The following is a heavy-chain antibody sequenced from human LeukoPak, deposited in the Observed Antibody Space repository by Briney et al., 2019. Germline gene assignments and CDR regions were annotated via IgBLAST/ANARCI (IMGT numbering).Heavy chain of an antibody. CDR2: IYNSGST. V-gene: IGHV4-59*01. Sequence: PSETLSLTCTVSGGSISSYYWSWIRQPPGKGLEWIGYIYNSGSTNHIPSLRSRVTISVDTSKNQFSLKLSSVTAADTAVYYCAKSWRPRRWPDSFDPWGQGTLVTVSS. J-gene: IGHJ5*02. CDR1: GGSISSYY. D-gene: IGHD5-24*01. CDR3: AKSWRPRRWPDSFDP.